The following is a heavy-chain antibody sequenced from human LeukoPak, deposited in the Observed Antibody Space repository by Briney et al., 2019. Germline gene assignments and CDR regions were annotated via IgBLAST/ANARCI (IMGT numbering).Heavy chain of an antibody. Sequence: PGGSLRLSCAASGFTFTNAWMSWVRQAPGKGLEWVGRIKSKTDGGTTDCAAPVKGRFTISRDDSKNTLYLQMNSLKTEDTAVYYCTPHFWSGLDYFDYWGQGTLVTVSS. V-gene: IGHV3-15*01. J-gene: IGHJ4*02. CDR1: GFTFTNAW. D-gene: IGHD3-3*02. CDR2: IKSKTDGGTT. CDR3: TPHFWSGLDYFDY.